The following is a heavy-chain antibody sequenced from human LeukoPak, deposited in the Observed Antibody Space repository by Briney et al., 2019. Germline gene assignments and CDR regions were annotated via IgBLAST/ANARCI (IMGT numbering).Heavy chain of an antibody. J-gene: IGHJ4*02. Sequence: GGSLRLSCAASGFTFSDYYMSWIRQAPGKGLEWASAIGGTDGSIYYADSVRGRFTISRDNSKNTLYLQLNSVKAEDTAVYYCAKAGWYYLWGQGTLVTVSS. CDR3: AKAGWYYL. CDR2: IGGTDGSI. CDR1: GFTFSDYY. D-gene: IGHD2-8*01. V-gene: IGHV3-23*01.